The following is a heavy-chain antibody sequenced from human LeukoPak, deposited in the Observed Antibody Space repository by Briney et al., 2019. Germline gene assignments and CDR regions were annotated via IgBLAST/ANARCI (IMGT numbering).Heavy chain of an antibody. D-gene: IGHD3-10*01. J-gene: IGHJ4*02. CDR1: GFTFSTYW. Sequence: GGSLRLSCEASGFTFSTYWMSWVRQAPGKGLEWVANIKPDGSERYYVDSVKSRFTISRDNAKNSLYLQMNSPRAEDTAVYYCVVRGVVKPYWGQGTLVTVSS. CDR3: VVRGVVKPY. V-gene: IGHV3-7*01. CDR2: IKPDGSER.